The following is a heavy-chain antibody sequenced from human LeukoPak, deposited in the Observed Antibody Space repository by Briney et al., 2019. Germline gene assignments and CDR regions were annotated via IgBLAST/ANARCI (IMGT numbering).Heavy chain of an antibody. CDR3: ARELDYDILTGYYTYFDY. Sequence: GASVKVSCKASGYTFTSYGISWVRQAPGQGLEWMGWISAYNGNTNYAQKLQGRVTMTTDTSTSTAYMELRSLRSDDTAVYYCARELDYDILTGYYTYFDYWGQGTLVTVSS. D-gene: IGHD3-9*01. CDR1: GYTFTSYG. CDR2: ISAYNGNT. J-gene: IGHJ4*02. V-gene: IGHV1-18*01.